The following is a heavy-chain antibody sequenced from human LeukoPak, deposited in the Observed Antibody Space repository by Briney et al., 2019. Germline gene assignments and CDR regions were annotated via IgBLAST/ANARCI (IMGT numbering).Heavy chain of an antibody. CDR3: AKENRRYCGGDCYENWFDP. D-gene: IGHD2-21*02. CDR2: ISWNSGSI. CDR1: GFTFSSYS. J-gene: IGHJ5*02. V-gene: IGHV3-9*01. Sequence: GGSLRLSCAASGFTFSSYSMNWVRQAPGKGLEWVSGISWNSGSIGYGDSVKGRFTISRDNAKKSLYLQMNSLRAEDTALYYCAKENRRYCGGDCYENWFDPWGQGTLVTVSS.